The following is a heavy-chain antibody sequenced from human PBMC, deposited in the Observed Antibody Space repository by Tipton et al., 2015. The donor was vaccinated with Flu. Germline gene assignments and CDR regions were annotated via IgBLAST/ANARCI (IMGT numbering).Heavy chain of an antibody. J-gene: IGHJ3*02. CDR1: GYIFTSYG. CDR3: ARKGRYGDYATSAFDI. CDR2: ISAHNGNT. V-gene: IGHV1-18*01. Sequence: QLVQSGAEVKKPGASVKVSCKASGYIFTSYGISWVRQAPGQGVEWMGWISAHNGNTKYAQKLQGRVTMTTDTSTSTAYTELRSLRSDDTAVYYCARKGRYGDYATSAFDIWGQGTMVTVSS. D-gene: IGHD4-17*01.